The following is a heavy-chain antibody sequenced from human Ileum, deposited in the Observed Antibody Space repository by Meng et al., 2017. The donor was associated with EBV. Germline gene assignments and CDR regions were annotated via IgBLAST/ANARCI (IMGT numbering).Heavy chain of an antibody. CDR3: AKVSLTGTFYDH. CDR2: TLHIGST. CDR1: VGTGINKTL. D-gene: IGHD3-9*01. Sequence: GPRLVNPSRLLAPPSPATVGTGINKTLERGVRRPQGTRLTGIGETLHIGSTDNSPSPESRVTISADNSRNQFSLTMTSATAAERAIYYCAKVSLTGTFYDHWGQGILVTVSS. V-gene: IGHV4-4*02. J-gene: IGHJ4*02.